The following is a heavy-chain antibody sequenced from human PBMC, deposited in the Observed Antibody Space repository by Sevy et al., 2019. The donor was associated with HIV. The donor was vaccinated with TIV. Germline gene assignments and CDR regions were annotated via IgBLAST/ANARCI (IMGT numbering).Heavy chain of an antibody. CDR3: ARDVCDFWTRLDY. CDR1: GFTFSSYA. V-gene: IGHV3-30*04. J-gene: IGHJ4*02. Sequence: GGSLRLSCAASGFTFSSYAMHWVRQAPGKGLEWVAVMSYDGSNKYYADSVKGRFTISGDNSKNTRYLQMNSLRGEDTAVYYCARDVCDFWTRLDYWGQGTLVTVSS. D-gene: IGHD3-3*01. CDR2: MSYDGSNK.